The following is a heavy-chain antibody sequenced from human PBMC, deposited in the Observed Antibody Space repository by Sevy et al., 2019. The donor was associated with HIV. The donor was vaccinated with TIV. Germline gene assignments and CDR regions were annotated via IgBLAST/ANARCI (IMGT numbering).Heavy chain of an antibody. CDR3: ARGIGTTVTMWDAFDI. V-gene: IGHV3-21*01. D-gene: IGHD4-17*01. Sequence: GGSLRLSCSASGFTFSTYSMHWVRQAPGKGLEWVSSISFSSNHIYYADSMKGRFTISRDNAKNSLYLHMNSLRAKDTAVYYCARGIGTTVTMWDAFDIWGQGTMVTVSS. CDR2: ISFSSNHI. J-gene: IGHJ3*02. CDR1: GFTFSTYS.